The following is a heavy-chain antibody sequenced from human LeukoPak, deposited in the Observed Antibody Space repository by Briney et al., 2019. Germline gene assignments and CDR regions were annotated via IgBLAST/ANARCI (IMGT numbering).Heavy chain of an antibody. CDR2: INGDGAST. CDR3: AKDTSSSWNYFDY. CDR1: GFTFDDYA. J-gene: IGHJ4*02. V-gene: IGHV3-43*02. D-gene: IGHD6-13*01. Sequence: PGGSLRLSCAASGFTFDDYAMHWVRQPPGKGLEWVSLINGDGASTYYADSVKGRFTISRDNSKNSLYLQMNSLRTEDIALYYCAKDTSSSWNYFDYWGQGILVTVSS.